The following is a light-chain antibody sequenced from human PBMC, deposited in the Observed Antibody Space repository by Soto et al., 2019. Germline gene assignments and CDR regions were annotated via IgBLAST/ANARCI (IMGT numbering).Light chain of an antibody. J-gene: IGKJ4*01. V-gene: IGKV1-39*01. CDR2: AAS. Sequence: DIQMTQSPSSLSASVGDRVTITCRASQSISSYLNWYQQKPGKAPKLLIYAASSLQSGVPSRFSGSGSGTDFTLTISSLQPEDFVTYYCQQSYSTSLLTFGGGTKVEIK. CDR1: QSISSY. CDR3: QQSYSTSLLT.